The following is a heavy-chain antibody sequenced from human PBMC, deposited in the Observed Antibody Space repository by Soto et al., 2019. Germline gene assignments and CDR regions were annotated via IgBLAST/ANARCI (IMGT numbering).Heavy chain of an antibody. CDR1: GGTFSSYA. V-gene: IGHV1-69*01. J-gene: IGHJ6*02. CDR3: ARGNSNKVLLGYYYGMDV. Sequence: VQLVQSVAEVKKPGSSVKVSCKASGGTFSSYAISWVRQAPGQGREWMGGIIPIFGTANYAQKLQGRGTITADESTSTAYMELSSLRSEDTAVYYCARGNSNKVLLGYYYGMDVWGQGTTVTVSS. D-gene: IGHD4-4*01. CDR2: IIPIFGTA.